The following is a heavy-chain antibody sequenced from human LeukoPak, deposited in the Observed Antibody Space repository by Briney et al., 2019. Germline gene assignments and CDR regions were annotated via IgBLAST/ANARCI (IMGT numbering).Heavy chain of an antibody. CDR3: ARTANSGSYDGAFDY. CDR2: IYSSGST. J-gene: IGHJ4*02. D-gene: IGHD1-26*01. CDR1: GGSISSSINY. V-gene: IGHV4-39*01. Sequence: SETLSLTCSVSGGSISSSINYWGWIRQPPGKGLEWIGSIYSSGSTHYNPSLKSRVTISVDTSKNQFSLKLSSVTAADTAVYYCARTANSGSYDGAFDYWGQGTLVTVSS.